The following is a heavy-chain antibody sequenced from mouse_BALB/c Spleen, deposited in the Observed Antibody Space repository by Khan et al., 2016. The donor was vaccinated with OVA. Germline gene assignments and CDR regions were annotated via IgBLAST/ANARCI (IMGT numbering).Heavy chain of an antibody. J-gene: IGHJ2*01. CDR3: ARGNYYGYYFDY. CDR2: ISYSGVT. V-gene: IGHV3-2*02. D-gene: IGHD1-1*01. Sequence: SGPGLVKPSQSLSLTCTVTGYSITSGYAWNWIRQFPGNKLEWMGYISYSGVTSYTPSLKSRISFTRDTSKNQFFLQLNSVTTEDTATYYCARGNYYGYYFDYWGQGTTLTVSS. CDR1: GYSITSGYA.